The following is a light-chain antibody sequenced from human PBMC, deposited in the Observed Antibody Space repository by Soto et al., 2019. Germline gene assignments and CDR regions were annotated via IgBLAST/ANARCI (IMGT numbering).Light chain of an antibody. J-gene: IGKJ1*01. CDR1: QSISSSY. CDR3: QLHGSSPDP. CDR2: RTS. Sequence: WMTSQSISSSYLDWYQQKPGQAPRLLIYRTSSRATGIPDRFSGSGSGTAFTLTILRLSPEDLAAYLSQLHGSSPDPFAQGTQLDIK. V-gene: IGKV3-20*01.